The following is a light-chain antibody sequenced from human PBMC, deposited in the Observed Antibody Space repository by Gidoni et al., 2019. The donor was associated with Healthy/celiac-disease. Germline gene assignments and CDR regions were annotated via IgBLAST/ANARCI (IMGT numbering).Light chain of an antibody. CDR1: QSVLYSSNNKNY. CDR3: QQYYSTPLT. Sequence: DIVMTQSPDYLAVSLGERATINCKSSQSVLYSSNNKNYLAWYQQKPGPPPKLLIYWASTRESGVPDRFSGSWSGTDFTLTISSLQAEDVAVYYCQQYYSTPLTFGGGTKVEIK. J-gene: IGKJ4*01. V-gene: IGKV4-1*01. CDR2: WAS.